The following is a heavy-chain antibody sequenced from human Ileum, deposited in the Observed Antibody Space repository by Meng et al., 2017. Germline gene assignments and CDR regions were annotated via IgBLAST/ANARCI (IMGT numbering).Heavy chain of an antibody. CDR1: GGSISSRFY. CDR3: VRHGGKYFDS. CDR2: IYLAGSP. D-gene: IGHD2-15*01. J-gene: IGHJ4*02. Sequence: QVQLQESGPGLVEPSGTLSLTCTVSGGSISSRFYWSWVRQSPRKGLEWIGQIYLAGSPNYNPSLESRVTISVDKSKNQFSLRLTSVTAADTAIFYCVRHGGKYFDSWGQGTLVTVSS. V-gene: IGHV4-4*02.